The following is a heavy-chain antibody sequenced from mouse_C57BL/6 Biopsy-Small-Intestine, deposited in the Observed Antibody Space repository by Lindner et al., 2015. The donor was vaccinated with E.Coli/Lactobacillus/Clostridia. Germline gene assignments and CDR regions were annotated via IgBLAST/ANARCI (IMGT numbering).Heavy chain of an antibody. J-gene: IGHJ2*01. CDR3: ARAYYSNYAFDY. Sequence: VQLQESGPELVKPGASVKMSCKAAGYTFTDYWIGWVKQRPGHGLEWIGDIYPGSGYTDYNEKFKGKATLTADTSSSTAYMQLSSLTSEDSAIYYCARAYYSNYAFDYWGQGTTLTVSS. D-gene: IGHD2-5*01. V-gene: IGHV1-63*02. CDR2: IYPGSGYT. CDR1: GYTFTDYW.